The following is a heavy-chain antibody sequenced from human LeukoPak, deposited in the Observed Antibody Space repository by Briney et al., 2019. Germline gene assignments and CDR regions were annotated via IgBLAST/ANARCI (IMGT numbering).Heavy chain of an antibody. J-gene: IGHJ5*02. CDR2: INHSGST. V-gene: IGHV4-39*07. CDR1: GGSISSSSYY. D-gene: IGHD6-13*01. CDR3: ARVKPHSSSWYWYRPNWFDP. Sequence: SETLSLTCTVSGGSISSSSYYWSWIRQPPGKGLEWIGEINHSGSTNYNPSLKSRVTISVDTSKNQFSLKLSSVTAADTAVYYCARVKPHSSSWYWYRPNWFDPWGQGTLVTVSS.